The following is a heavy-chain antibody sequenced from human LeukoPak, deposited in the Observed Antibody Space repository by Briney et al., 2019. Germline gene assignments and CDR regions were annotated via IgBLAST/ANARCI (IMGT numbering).Heavy chain of an antibody. Sequence: PGGSLRLSCAASGFTFSDHYMDWVRQAPGKGLEWVGRSRNKARSYTTEYAASVKGRFTISRDGSSDSLYLQMNSLKTEDTAVYYCSKAREVAGYWYFGLWGRGTPGHCLL. J-gene: IGHJ2*01. CDR2: SRNKARSYTT. CDR3: SKAREVAGYWYFGL. V-gene: IGHV3-72*01. D-gene: IGHD6-19*01. CDR1: GFTFSDHY.